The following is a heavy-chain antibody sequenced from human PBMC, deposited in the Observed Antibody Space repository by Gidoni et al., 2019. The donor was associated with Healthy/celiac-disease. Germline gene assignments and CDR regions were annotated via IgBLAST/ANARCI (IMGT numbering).Heavy chain of an antibody. CDR2: ISGSGGST. CDR3: AKDGKVTYYYGSGRALAPNWFDP. CDR1: GFTFSSYA. V-gene: IGHV3-23*01. D-gene: IGHD3-10*01. Sequence: EVQLLESGGGLVQPGGSLRLSCAASGFTFSSYAMSWVRKAPGKGLEWVSAISGSGGSTYYADSVKGRFTISRDNSKNTLYLQMNSLRAEDTAVYYCAKDGKVTYYYGSGRALAPNWFDPWGQGTLVTVSS. J-gene: IGHJ5*02.